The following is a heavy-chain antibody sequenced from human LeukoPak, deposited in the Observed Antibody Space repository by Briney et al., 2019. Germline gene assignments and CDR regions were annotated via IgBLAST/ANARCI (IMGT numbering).Heavy chain of an antibody. CDR1: GGSLTGYY. J-gene: IGHJ1*01. Sequence: SETLSLTCAVYGGSLTGYYWNWIRQPPGKGLEWIGEIHHSGSTNYNPSLKSRVTISVDTSKNQFSLKLTSVTAADTAVYYCARVIRGSGSEYFQHWGQGALVTVSS. V-gene: IGHV4-34*01. D-gene: IGHD3-10*01. CDR2: IHHSGST. CDR3: ARVIRGSGSEYFQH.